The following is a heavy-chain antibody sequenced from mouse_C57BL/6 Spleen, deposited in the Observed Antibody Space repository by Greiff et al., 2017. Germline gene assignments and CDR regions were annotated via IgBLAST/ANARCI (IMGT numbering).Heavy chain of an antibody. CDR1: GYTFTSYW. V-gene: IGHV1-61*01. D-gene: IGHD1-1*01. CDR3: ARTTVAPCYFAC. Sequence: QVQLQQPGAELVRPGSSVKLSCKASGYTFTSYWMDWVKQRPGQGLEWIGNIYPSDSETHYNQKFKDKATLTVDKSSSPAYMQLSSLTSDDSAVYYCARTTVAPCYFACWGQVSTLTVSS. J-gene: IGHJ2*01. CDR2: IYPSDSET.